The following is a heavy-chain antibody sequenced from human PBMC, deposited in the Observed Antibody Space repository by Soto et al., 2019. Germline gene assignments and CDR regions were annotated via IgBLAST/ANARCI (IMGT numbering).Heavy chain of an antibody. CDR3: ARDSLSGSYYLDY. CDR1: GFTFSSYG. CDR2: ISYHGRER. Sequence: QVQLVESGGGVVQPGRSLRLSCVASGFTFSSYGLHWVRQTPGKGLEWVAFISYHGRERQYGDSVKGRFTISRDNSKNTLYMQMDGLRVEDTAIYYCARDSLSGSYYLDYWGQGTLVTVSS. D-gene: IGHD1-26*01. V-gene: IGHV3-30*04. J-gene: IGHJ4*02.